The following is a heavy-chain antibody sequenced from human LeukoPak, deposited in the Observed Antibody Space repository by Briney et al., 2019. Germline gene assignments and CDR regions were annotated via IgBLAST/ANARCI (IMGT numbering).Heavy chain of an antibody. D-gene: IGHD3-9*01. CDR1: GYSISSGYY. CDR2: IYYSGST. Sequence: SETLSLTCTVSGYSISSGYYWGWIRQPPGKGLEWIGSIYYSGSTYYNPSLKSRVTISVDTSKNQFSLKLSSVTAADTAVYYCARGLWAFDWLPHFDYWGQGTLVTVSS. J-gene: IGHJ4*02. V-gene: IGHV4-38-2*02. CDR3: ARGLWAFDWLPHFDY.